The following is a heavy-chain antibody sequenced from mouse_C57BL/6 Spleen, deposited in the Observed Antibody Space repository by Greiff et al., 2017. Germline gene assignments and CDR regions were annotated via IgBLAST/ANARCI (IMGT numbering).Heavy chain of an antibody. V-gene: IGHV1-55*01. CDR2: IYPGSGST. Sequence: QVHVKQSGAELVKPGASVKMSCKASGYTFTSYWITWVKQRPGQGLEWIGDIYPGSGSTNYNEKFKSKATLTVDTSSSTAYMQLSSLTSEDSAVDYCARWYYGSSYEEDYWGQGTTLTVSS. CDR1: GYTFTSYW. CDR3: ARWYYGSSYEEDY. J-gene: IGHJ2*01. D-gene: IGHD1-1*01.